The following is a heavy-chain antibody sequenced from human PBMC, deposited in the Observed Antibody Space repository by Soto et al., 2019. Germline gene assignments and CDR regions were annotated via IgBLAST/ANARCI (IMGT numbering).Heavy chain of an antibody. Sequence: EVQLVESGGGLVQPGRSLRLSCAASGFTFDDYAMHWVRQAPGKGLEWVSGISWNSGSIGYADSVKGRFTISRDNAKNSLYLQMNSLRAEDTALYYCAKDVAAAGHFDYWGQGTLVTVSS. CDR2: ISWNSGSI. D-gene: IGHD6-13*01. CDR3: AKDVAAAGHFDY. V-gene: IGHV3-9*01. J-gene: IGHJ4*02. CDR1: GFTFDDYA.